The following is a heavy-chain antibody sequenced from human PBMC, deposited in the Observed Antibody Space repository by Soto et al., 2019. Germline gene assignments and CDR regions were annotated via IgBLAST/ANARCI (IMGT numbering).Heavy chain of an antibody. Sequence: QVQLQESGPGLVKPSETLSLTCTVSGASISGHFWSWIRQSPGKGLEWIAYIYDSGRSYNPSLRGRVTISVDTSKNQLSLKLSSVIAADSAVYFCAINLDVWGQGTTVTVSS. CDR3: AINLDV. CDR2: IYDSGR. V-gene: IGHV4-59*08. CDR1: GASISGHF. J-gene: IGHJ6*02.